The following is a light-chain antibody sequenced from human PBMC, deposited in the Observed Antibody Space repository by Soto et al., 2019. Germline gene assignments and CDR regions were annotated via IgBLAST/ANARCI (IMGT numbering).Light chain of an antibody. CDR1: SSNLGAGYD. Sequence: QSVLTQPPSVSGAPGQRVTLSCTGNSSNLGAGYDVHWYQQLPGAAPKLVIFGNRNRPSGVPERFSGSKSGTSASLAITGLQAEDEADYYCSSYTDTDNFVIFGGGTKLTVL. CDR3: SSYTDTDNFVI. J-gene: IGLJ2*01. CDR2: GNR. V-gene: IGLV1-40*01.